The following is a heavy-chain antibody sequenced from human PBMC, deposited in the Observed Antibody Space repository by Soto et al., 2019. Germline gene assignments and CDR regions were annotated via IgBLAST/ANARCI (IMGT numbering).Heavy chain of an antibody. V-gene: IGHV1-46*01. D-gene: IGHD2-21*01. J-gene: IGHJ4*02. CDR1: GYTFIHYY. CDR2: INPNGGST. Sequence: QVQLVQSGAEVTKPGASVKVSCKASGYTFIHYYIHWVRQAPGQGLEWMAIINPNGGSTNYAQKFRGRVTVTSDTSTTTVSMELNSLGSDDTAVYCCARSLLQGDFWGQGTLVTVSS. CDR3: ARSLLQGDF.